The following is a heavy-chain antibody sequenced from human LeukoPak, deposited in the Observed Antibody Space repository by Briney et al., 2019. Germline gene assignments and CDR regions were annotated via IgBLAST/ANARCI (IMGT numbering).Heavy chain of an antibody. D-gene: IGHD3-16*02. CDR1: GYTFTGYY. CDR2: INPNSGGT. J-gene: IGHJ4*02. V-gene: IGHV1-2*02. Sequence: ASVKVSCKASGYTFTGYYMHWVRQAPGQGLEWMGWINPNSGGTNYAQKFQGRVTMTRDTSISTAYMELSRLRSDDTAVYYCARVIYDYVWGSYRYTGDDYWGQGTLVTVSS. CDR3: ARVIYDYVWGSYRYTGDDY.